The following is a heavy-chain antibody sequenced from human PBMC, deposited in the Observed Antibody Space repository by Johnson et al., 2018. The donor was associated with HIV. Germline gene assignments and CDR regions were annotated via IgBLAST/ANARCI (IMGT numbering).Heavy chain of an antibody. Sequence: QVQLVESGGGVVQPGRSLRLSCAASGFTFNSYAMHWVRQAPGKGLEWVAVISYDGSNKYYADSVKGRFTISRDNSKNSLYLQMNSLRVDDTAVYYCARDFGYSSGWYRDDAFDIWGQGTMVTVSS. CDR1: GFTFNSYA. D-gene: IGHD6-19*01. V-gene: IGHV3-30*04. CDR3: ARDFGYSSGWYRDDAFDI. CDR2: ISYDGSNK. J-gene: IGHJ3*02.